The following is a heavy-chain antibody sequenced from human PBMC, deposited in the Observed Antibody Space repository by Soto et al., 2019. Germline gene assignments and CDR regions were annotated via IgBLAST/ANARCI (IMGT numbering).Heavy chain of an antibody. CDR1: GFTFSSYS. CDR2: ISSSSSYI. D-gene: IGHD2-2*02. Sequence: GGSLRLSCAASGFTFSSYSMNWFRQAPGKGREWVSSISSSSSYIYYADSVKGRFTISRDNAKNSLYLQMNSLRAEDTAVYYCARDMGIVVVPAAIPSYGMDVWGQGTTVTVSS. CDR3: ARDMGIVVVPAAIPSYGMDV. V-gene: IGHV3-21*01. J-gene: IGHJ6*02.